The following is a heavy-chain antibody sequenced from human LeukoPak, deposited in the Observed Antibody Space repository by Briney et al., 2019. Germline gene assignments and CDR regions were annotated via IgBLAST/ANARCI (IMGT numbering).Heavy chain of an antibody. CDR2: ISGSGGST. CDR1: GFIFSTYG. V-gene: IGHV3-23*01. Sequence: GSSLRLSCAASGFIFSTYGMHWVRQPPGKGLEWVSAISGSGGSTYYADSVKGRFTISRDNSKNTLYLQMNSLRAEDTAVYYCAKEDYYGDYSPDYWGQGTLVTVSS. CDR3: AKEDYYGDYSPDY. D-gene: IGHD4-17*01. J-gene: IGHJ4*02.